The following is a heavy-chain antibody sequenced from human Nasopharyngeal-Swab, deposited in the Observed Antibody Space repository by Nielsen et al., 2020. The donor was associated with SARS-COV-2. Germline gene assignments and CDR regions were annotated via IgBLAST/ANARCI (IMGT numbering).Heavy chain of an antibody. Sequence: GESLKISCAASGFTFSSYAMHWVRQAPGKGLEYVSAISSNGGSTYYANSVKGRFTISRDNSKNTLYLQMGSLRAEDMAVYYCARGRSSGGYKAFDIWGQGTMVTVSS. CDR2: ISSNGGST. D-gene: IGHD6-19*01. CDR1: GFTFSSYA. CDR3: ARGRSSGGYKAFDI. J-gene: IGHJ3*02. V-gene: IGHV3-64*01.